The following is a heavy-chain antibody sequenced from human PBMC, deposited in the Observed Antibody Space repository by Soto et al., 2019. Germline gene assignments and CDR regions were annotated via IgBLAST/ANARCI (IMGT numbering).Heavy chain of an antibody. J-gene: IGHJ1*01. CDR2: ISAYNGNT. D-gene: IGHD3-22*01. CDR1: GYTFTSYG. Sequence: ASVNVSFKASGYTFTSYGISWVRQAPGQGLEWMGWISAYNGNTNYAQKLQGRVTMTTDTSTSTAYMELRSLRSDDTAVYYCARGDYYDSSGYYGYFQHWGQGTLVTVSS. CDR3: ARGDYYDSSGYYGYFQH. V-gene: IGHV1-18*04.